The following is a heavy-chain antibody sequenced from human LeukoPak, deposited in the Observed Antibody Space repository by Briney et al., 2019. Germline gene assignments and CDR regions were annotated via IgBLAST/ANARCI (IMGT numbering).Heavy chain of an antibody. J-gene: IGHJ3*02. CDR3: AHIVVVPAAKDAFDI. V-gene: IGHV1-69*13. D-gene: IGHD2-2*01. CDR2: IIPIFGTA. CDR1: GGTFSSYA. Sequence: ASVKVSCKASGGTFSSYATSWVRQAPGQGLEWMGGIIPIFGTANYAQTFQGRVTITADESTSTAYMELSSLRAEDTAVYYCAHIVVVPAAKDAFDIWGQGTMVTVSS.